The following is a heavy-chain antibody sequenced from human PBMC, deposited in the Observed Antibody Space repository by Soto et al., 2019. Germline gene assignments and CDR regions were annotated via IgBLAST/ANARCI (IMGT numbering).Heavy chain of an antibody. D-gene: IGHD2-2*01. V-gene: IGHV4-59*08. CDR2: IYYSGST. CDR3: ARLEYQLQRKDSYYYMDV. Sequence: SETLSLTCTVSGGSISSYYWSWIRQPPGKGLEWIGYIYYSGSTNYNPSLKSRVTISVDTSKNQFSLKLSSVTAADTAVYYCARLEYQLQRKDSYYYMDVWGKGTTVTVSS. CDR1: GGSISSYY. J-gene: IGHJ6*03.